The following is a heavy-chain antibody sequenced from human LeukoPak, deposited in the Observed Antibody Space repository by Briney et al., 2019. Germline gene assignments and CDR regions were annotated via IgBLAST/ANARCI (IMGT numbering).Heavy chain of an antibody. CDR2: IYYSGST. CDR3: ARASVDYGGNIDAFDI. V-gene: IGHV4-31*03. J-gene: IGHJ3*02. D-gene: IGHD4-23*01. Sequence: NPSQTLSLTCTVSGGSIRSGGYYWSWIRQHPGKGLEWIGYIYYSGSTYYNPSLKSRVTISVDTSKNQYSLKLSSVTAADTAVYYCARASVDYGGNIDAFDIWGQGTMVTVSS. CDR1: GGSIRSGGYY.